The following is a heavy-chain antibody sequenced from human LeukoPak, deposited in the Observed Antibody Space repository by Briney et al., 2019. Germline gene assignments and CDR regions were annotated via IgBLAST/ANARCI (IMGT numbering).Heavy chain of an antibody. CDR1: GFTVSSNY. J-gene: IGHJ5*02. D-gene: IGHD6-19*01. V-gene: IGHV3-53*01. CDR2: IYSGGST. CDR3: ARRSLISGWYWFDP. Sequence: PGGSLRLSCAASGFTVSSNYMSWVRQAPGKGLEWVSVIYSGGSTYYADSVKGRFTISRDNSKNTLYLQMDSLRAEDTAVYYCARRSLISGWYWFDPWGQGTLVTVSS.